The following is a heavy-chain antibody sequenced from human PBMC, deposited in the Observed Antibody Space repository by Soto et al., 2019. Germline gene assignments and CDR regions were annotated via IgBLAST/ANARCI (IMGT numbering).Heavy chain of an antibody. V-gene: IGHV4-34*01. D-gene: IGHD6-13*01. CDR2: INHSGST. CDR1: GGSFSGYY. J-gene: IGHJ4*02. Sequence: PSETLSLTCAVYGGSFSGYYWSWIRQPPGKRLVWIREINHSGSTNYNPSLKSRVTISVDKSKNQFSLKLSSVTAADTAVYYCASLGDRIAAAGTSTFDYWGQGTLVTVSS. CDR3: ASLGDRIAAAGTSTFDY.